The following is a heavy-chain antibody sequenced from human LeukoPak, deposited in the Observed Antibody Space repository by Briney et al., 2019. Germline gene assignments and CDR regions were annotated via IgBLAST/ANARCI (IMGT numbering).Heavy chain of an antibody. V-gene: IGHV3-23*01. Sequence: PGGSLRLSCAASGFTFTSYSTNWVRQAPGKGLEWVSTISGSGGSTYYADSVKGRFTISRDNSKNTLYLQVNSLRAEDTAVYYCAKGGKWDVTPFDYWGQGTLVTVSS. CDR3: AKGGKWDVTPFDY. D-gene: IGHD1-26*01. CDR1: GFTFTSYS. J-gene: IGHJ4*02. CDR2: ISGSGGST.